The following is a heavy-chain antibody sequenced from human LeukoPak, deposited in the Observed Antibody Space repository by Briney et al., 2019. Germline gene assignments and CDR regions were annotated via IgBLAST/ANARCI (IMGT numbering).Heavy chain of an antibody. J-gene: IGHJ4*02. D-gene: IGHD4-11*01. Sequence: GGSLRLSCAASGFTFSRYWMHWVRQAPGKGLVWVSRINSDGSSTSYADSVKGRFSISRENAKNTLYLQMNSLRAEDTAVYYCASYDYSLDYWGQGTLVTVSS. CDR1: GFTFSRYW. V-gene: IGHV3-74*01. CDR3: ASYDYSLDY. CDR2: INSDGSST.